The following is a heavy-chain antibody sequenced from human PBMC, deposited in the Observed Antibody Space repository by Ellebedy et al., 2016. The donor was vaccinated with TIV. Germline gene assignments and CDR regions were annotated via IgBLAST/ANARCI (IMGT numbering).Heavy chain of an antibody. J-gene: IGHJ3*01. V-gene: IGHV1-69*13. CDR2: IIPTLGTS. D-gene: IGHD2-21*01. CDR1: GSTFNTYA. CDR3: ANKEIGRLPILDAFDV. Sequence: AASVKVSCKASGSTFNTYAINWVRHAPGQGLEWMGGIIPTLGTSHYAQKFQGRVTIAADESTSTVYMEMSSLRSEDTAVYYCANKEIGRLPILDAFDVWGQGTLVTVSS.